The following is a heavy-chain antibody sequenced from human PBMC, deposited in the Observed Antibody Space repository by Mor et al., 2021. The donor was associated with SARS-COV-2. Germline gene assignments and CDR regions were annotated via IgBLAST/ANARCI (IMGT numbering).Heavy chain of an antibody. CDR3: ASLPVIAARSTYDAFDI. D-gene: IGHD6-6*01. Sequence: GKGLEWIGYIYYSGSTNYNPSLKSRVTISVDTSKNQFSLKLSSVTAADTAVYYCASLPVIAARSTYDAFDIWGQGTMVTVSS. CDR2: IYYSGST. J-gene: IGHJ3*02. V-gene: IGHV4-59*01.